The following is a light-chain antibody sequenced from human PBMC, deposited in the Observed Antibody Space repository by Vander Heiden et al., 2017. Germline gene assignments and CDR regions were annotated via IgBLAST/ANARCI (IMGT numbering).Light chain of an antibody. J-gene: IGKJ5*01. V-gene: IGKV1-39*01. CDR1: QSISSY. CDR3: QQSYSTPPIP. Sequence: DIQMTQSPSSLSASVGDRVTITCRASQSISSYLNWYQQKPGKATKLLIYAASSLQSGVPSRFSGSGSGTDFTLTISSLQPEDFATYYCQQSYSTPPIPFGQGTRLEIK. CDR2: AAS.